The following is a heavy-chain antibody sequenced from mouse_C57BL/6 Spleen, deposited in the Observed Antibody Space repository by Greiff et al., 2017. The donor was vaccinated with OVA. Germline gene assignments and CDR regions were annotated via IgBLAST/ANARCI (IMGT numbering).Heavy chain of an antibody. Sequence: EVKLVESGGGLVQPGGSLSLSCAASGFTFTDYYMSWVRQPPGKALEWLGFIRNKANGYTTEYSASVKGRFTISRDNSQSILYHQMNALRAEDSATYYCARYHYGSPFDYWGQGTTLTVSS. CDR2: IRNKANGYTT. V-gene: IGHV7-3*01. D-gene: IGHD1-1*01. CDR3: ARYHYGSPFDY. J-gene: IGHJ2*01. CDR1: GFTFTDYY.